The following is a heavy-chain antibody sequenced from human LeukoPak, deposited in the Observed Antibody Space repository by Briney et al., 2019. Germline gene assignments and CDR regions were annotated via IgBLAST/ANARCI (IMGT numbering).Heavy chain of an antibody. CDR3: AREIASAGTGADY. D-gene: IGHD6-13*01. J-gene: IGHJ4*02. V-gene: IGHV4-34*01. CDR2: INHSGST. CDR1: GGSFSGYY. Sequence: SETLSLTCAVYGGSFSGYYWSWIRQPPGKGLEWIGEINHSGSTNYNPSLKSRVTISVDTSKNQFSLKLSSVTAADTAVYYCAREIASAGTGADYWGRGILVTVSS.